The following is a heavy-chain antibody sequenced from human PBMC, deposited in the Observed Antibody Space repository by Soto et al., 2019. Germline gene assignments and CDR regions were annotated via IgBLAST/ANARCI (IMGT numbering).Heavy chain of an antibody. CDR1: GASISSGDYY. CDR2: IYHTGRT. D-gene: IGHD6-6*01. J-gene: IGHJ4*02. CDR3: ARDQSSSPDFFDY. Sequence: SETLSLTCNVSGASISSGDYYWTWIRQPPGKGLEWIGYIYHTGRTSYNPALRSRLTISIDRSKNQFSLTLSSVSAADTALYYCARDQSSSPDFFDYWGQGTLVTVSS. V-gene: IGHV4-30-4*01.